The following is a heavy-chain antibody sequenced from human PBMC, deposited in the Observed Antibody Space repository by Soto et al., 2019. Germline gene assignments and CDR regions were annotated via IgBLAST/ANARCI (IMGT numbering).Heavy chain of an antibody. J-gene: IGHJ6*02. Sequence: PSETLSLTCTVSGGSISSYYWSWIRQPPGKGLEWIGYIYYSGSTNYNPSLKSRVTTSVDTSKNQFSLKLSSVTAEDTAVYYCAKASASGRKYYGMDVWGQGTTVTVSS. CDR2: IYYSGST. V-gene: IGHV4-59*01. D-gene: IGHD3-3*01. CDR1: GGSISSYY. CDR3: AKASASGRKYYGMDV.